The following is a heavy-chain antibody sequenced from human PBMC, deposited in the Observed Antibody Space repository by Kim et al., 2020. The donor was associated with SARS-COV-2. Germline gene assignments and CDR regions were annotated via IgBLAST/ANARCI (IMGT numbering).Heavy chain of an antibody. CDR1: GYSFTSYW. V-gene: IGHV5-51*01. CDR3: ARRGSWYSGGYYYYGMDV. CDR2: IYPGDSDT. Sequence: GEPLKISCKGSGYSFTSYWIVWVRQMPGKGLEWMGIIYPGDSDTRYSPSFQGQVTISADKSISTAYLQWSSLKASDTAMYYCARRGSWYSGGYYYYGMDVWGQGTTVTVSS. D-gene: IGHD6-13*01. J-gene: IGHJ6*02.